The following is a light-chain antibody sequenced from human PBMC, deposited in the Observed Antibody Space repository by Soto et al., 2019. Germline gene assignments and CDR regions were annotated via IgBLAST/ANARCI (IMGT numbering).Light chain of an antibody. CDR3: QQYDSSPLT. Sequence: EIVLTQSPGTLSLSPGERATLSCRASQSVNSNYLAWYQQKPGQAPSLLFSGASSRATGIPDRFSGSGSGTVFTLTISRLEPEDFAIYYCQQYDSSPLTFGQGTKVDIK. CDR2: GAS. J-gene: IGKJ1*01. CDR1: QSVNSNY. V-gene: IGKV3-20*01.